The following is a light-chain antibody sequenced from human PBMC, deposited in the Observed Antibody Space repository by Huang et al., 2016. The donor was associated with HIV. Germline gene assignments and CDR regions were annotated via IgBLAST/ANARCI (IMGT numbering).Light chain of an antibody. J-gene: IGKJ2*01. V-gene: IGKV3-20*01. CDR1: QSVSSY. CDR2: GAS. CDR3: QHYISLRYT. Sequence: EIVLTQSPGTLSLSPGERATLSCRASQSVSSYFAWYQQKPGQAPRLLIYGASSRATGIPDRFSGSGSGTDFTLTISRLEPEDFAVYYCQHYISLRYTFGQGTKLEIK.